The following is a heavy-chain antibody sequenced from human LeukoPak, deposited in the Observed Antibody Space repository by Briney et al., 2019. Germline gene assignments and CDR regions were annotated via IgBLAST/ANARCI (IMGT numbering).Heavy chain of an antibody. V-gene: IGHV4-34*01. Sequence: SETLSPICAVCVGSFRGYYWSWIRQPSGKGREGLGEINHSGSTNYNPSLKSRVNISVDTFKNQFSLKLSSVTAADTAVYYCARAHQSYYDFWSGYPSPYYFDYWGQGTLVTVSS. CDR1: VGSFRGYY. CDR3: ARAHQSYYDFWSGYPSPYYFDY. J-gene: IGHJ4*02. CDR2: INHSGST. D-gene: IGHD3-3*01.